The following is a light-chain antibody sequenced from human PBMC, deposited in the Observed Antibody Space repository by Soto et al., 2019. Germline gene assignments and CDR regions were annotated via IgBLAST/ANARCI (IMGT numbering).Light chain of an antibody. CDR1: NSVVGNYNL. Sequence: QSVLTQPASVSGSPGQSITISCTGTNSVVGNYNLVSWYQQHPGKAPKVMIYEVNKRPSGVSNRFSGSKSGNTASLTVSGLQAEDEADSYCCSYAGSSTYVFGTGTEVTVL. J-gene: IGLJ1*01. CDR2: EVN. CDR3: CSYAGSSTYV. V-gene: IGLV2-23*02.